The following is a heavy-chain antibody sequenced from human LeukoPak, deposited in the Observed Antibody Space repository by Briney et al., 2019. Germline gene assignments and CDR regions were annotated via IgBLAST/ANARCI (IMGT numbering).Heavy chain of an antibody. CDR2: IIPIFGTA. V-gene: IGHV1-69*06. CDR1: GGTFSSYA. CDR3: ATVRDGLGGYYFDY. J-gene: IGHJ4*02. Sequence: SVKVSCKASGGTFSSYAISWVRQAPGQGLEWMGGIIPIFGTANYAQKFQGRVTITADKSTSTAYMELSSLRSEDTAVYYCATVRDGLGGYYFDYWGQGTLVTVSS. D-gene: IGHD3-16*01.